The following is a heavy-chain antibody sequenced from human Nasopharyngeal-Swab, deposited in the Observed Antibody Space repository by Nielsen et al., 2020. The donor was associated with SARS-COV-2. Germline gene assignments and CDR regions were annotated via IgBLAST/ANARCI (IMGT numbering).Heavy chain of an antibody. V-gene: IGHV4-39*01. CDR2: IYYSGST. CDR3: ARHGTTVTRNYAFDI. D-gene: IGHD4-17*01. Sequence: WIRQPPGKGLEWIGSIYYSGSTYYNPSLKSRVTISVDTSKNQFSLKLNSVTAADTAVYYCARHGTTVTRNYAFDIWGQGTMVTVSS. J-gene: IGHJ3*02.